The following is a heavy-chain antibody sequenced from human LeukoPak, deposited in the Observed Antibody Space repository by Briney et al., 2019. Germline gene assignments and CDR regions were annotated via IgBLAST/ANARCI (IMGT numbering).Heavy chain of an antibody. Sequence: GGSLRLSCAASGFTFDDYAMTWVRQAPGKGLEWVSAMSGSGGSTYYADSVKGRFTISRDNSKNTLYLQMNSLRAEDTAVYYCAKEYSSSWYPLDYWGQGTLVTVSS. CDR3: AKEYSSSWYPLDY. D-gene: IGHD6-13*01. CDR2: MSGSGGST. J-gene: IGHJ4*02. CDR1: GFTFDDYA. V-gene: IGHV3-23*01.